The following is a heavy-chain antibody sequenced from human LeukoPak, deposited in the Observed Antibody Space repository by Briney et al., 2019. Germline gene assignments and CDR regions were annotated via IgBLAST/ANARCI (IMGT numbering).Heavy chain of an antibody. CDR3: ARGVASFDY. J-gene: IGHJ4*02. D-gene: IGHD2-15*01. V-gene: IGHV4-38-2*02. CDR1: GYSISSGYY. Sequence: SETLSLTCTVSGYSISSGYYWGWIRQPPGKGLEWIGSIYHSGSTYYNPSLKSRVTISVDTSKNQFSLKLSSVTAADTAVYYCARGVASFDYWGQGTLVTVSS. CDR2: IYHSGST.